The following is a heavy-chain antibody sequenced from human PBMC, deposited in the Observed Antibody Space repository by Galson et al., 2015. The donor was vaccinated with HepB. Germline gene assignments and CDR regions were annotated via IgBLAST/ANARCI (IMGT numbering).Heavy chain of an antibody. J-gene: IGHJ3*02. CDR2: ISSSSSYI. D-gene: IGHD3-22*01. Sequence: SLRLSCAASGFTFSSYSMNWVRQAPGKGLEWVSSISSSSSYIYYADSVKGRFTISRDNAKNSLYLQMNSLRAEDTAVYYCARQSEERGYPPAAFDIWGQGTMVTVSS. V-gene: IGHV3-21*01. CDR1: GFTFSSYS. CDR3: ARQSEERGYPPAAFDI.